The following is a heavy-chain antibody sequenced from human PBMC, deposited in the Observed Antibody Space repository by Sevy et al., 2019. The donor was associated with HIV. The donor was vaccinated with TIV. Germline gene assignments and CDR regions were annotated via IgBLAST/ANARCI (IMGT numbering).Heavy chain of an antibody. Sequence: GESLKISCAASGFTFSSYGMHWVRQAPGKGLEWVAVISYDGSNKYYADSVKGRFTISRDNSKNTLYLQMNSLRAEDTAVYYCAKVLRLDKDLYDFWNRPFDYWGQGTLVTVSS. V-gene: IGHV3-30*18. J-gene: IGHJ4*02. D-gene: IGHD3-3*01. CDR1: GFTFSSYG. CDR2: ISYDGSNK. CDR3: AKVLRLDKDLYDFWNRPFDY.